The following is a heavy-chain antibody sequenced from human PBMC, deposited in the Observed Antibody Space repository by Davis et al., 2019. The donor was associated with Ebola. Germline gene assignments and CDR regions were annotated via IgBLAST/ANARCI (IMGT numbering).Heavy chain of an antibody. CDR3: ARGGPRYCSSTSCLFGYYGMDV. CDR2: INPSGGST. Sequence: ASVKVSCKASGYTFTSYYMHWVRQAPGQGPEWMGIINPSGGSTSYAQKFQGRVTMTRDTSTSTVYMELSSLRSEDTAVYYCARGGPRYCSSTSCLFGYYGMDVWGQGTTVTVSS. J-gene: IGHJ6*02. V-gene: IGHV1-46*01. D-gene: IGHD2-2*01. CDR1: GYTFTSYY.